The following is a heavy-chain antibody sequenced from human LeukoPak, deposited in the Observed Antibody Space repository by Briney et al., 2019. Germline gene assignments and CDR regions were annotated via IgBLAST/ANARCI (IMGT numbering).Heavy chain of an antibody. Sequence: PGGSLRLSCAASGFTFSSYSMNWVRQAPGKGLEWVSSISSSSSYIYYADSVKGRFTIPRDNAKNSLYLQMNSLRAEDTAVYYCARDEAFSSSWTHNYYYYMDVWGKGTTVTVSS. CDR3: ARDEAFSSSWTHNYYYYMDV. CDR2: ISSSSSYI. CDR1: GFTFSSYS. D-gene: IGHD6-13*01. V-gene: IGHV3-21*01. J-gene: IGHJ6*03.